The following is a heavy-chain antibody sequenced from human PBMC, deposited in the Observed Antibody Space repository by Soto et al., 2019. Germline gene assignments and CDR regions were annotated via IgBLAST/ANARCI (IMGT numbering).Heavy chain of an antibody. V-gene: IGHV1-18*01. CDR3: ARGVRAPLDF. J-gene: IGHJ4*02. CDR2: VSTYNGDT. Sequence: QVQLVQSGAELKKPGASVQVSCKTSGYTFRNYGVHWVRQAPGHGPEWMGWVSTYNGDTEYAQRFQDRVSITTDASTATVYLDVRSLRSDDTALYYCARGVRAPLDFWGQGTLVTVSS. CDR1: GYTFRNYG.